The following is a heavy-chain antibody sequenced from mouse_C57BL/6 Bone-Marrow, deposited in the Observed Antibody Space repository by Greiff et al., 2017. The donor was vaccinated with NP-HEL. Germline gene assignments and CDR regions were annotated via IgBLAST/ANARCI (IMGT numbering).Heavy chain of an antibody. CDR1: GFNIKDDY. V-gene: IGHV14-4*01. CDR2: LDPENGDT. CDR3: TTEEDDYDAFFAY. Sequence: EVQLQQSGAELVRPGASVKLSCTASGFNIKDDYMHWVKQRPEQGLEWIGWLDPENGDTEYASKFQGKATITADTSSNTAYLQLSSLTSEDTAVYYCTTEEDDYDAFFAYWGQGTLVTVSA. D-gene: IGHD2-4*01. J-gene: IGHJ3*01.